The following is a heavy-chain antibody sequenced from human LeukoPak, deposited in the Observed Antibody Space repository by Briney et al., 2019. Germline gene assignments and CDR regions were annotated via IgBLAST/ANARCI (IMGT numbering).Heavy chain of an antibody. CDR1: GFTFSSHS. CDR3: ARDRPSRRPGLDVDF. Sequence: GGSLRLSCAASGFTFSSHSMNWVRQAPGKGLEWVSSIGSSSSYIYYADSVKGRFTISRDNAKNSLYLQMNSLRADDTAVYYCARDRPSRRPGLDVDFWGQGTLVTVSS. CDR2: IGSSSSYI. D-gene: IGHD1-1*01. V-gene: IGHV3-21*01. J-gene: IGHJ4*02.